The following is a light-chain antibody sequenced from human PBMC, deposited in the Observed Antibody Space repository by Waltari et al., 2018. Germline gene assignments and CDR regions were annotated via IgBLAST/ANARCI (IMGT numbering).Light chain of an antibody. J-gene: IGKJ5*01. CDR3: QQRSNWPLIT. Sequence: EIVLTQSPATLSLSPGERATLSCRASQSVINYLAWYQQKPGQAPRLLIYDASNRATDIPARFSGSGSVTDFTLTISSLEPEDFAVYYCQQRSNWPLITFGQGTRLEIK. CDR2: DAS. V-gene: IGKV3-11*01. CDR1: QSVINY.